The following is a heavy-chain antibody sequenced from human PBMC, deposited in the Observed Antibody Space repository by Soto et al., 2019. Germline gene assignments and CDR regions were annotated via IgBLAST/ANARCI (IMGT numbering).Heavy chain of an antibody. CDR2: ISGTAGRT. V-gene: IGHV3-23*01. CDR1: GFIFTKNA. CDR3: VGRTVSSSWPVDV. D-gene: IGHD4-4*01. J-gene: IGHJ3*01. Sequence: EVQVLESGGGLVQPGGSLRLSCAASGFIFTKNAMTWVRQAPWKVLEWLSGISGTAGRTYYADSVKGRFTISRENSKNKVYLQMNSLRAEDTAIYYCVGRTVSSSWPVDVWGRGTMVTVSS.